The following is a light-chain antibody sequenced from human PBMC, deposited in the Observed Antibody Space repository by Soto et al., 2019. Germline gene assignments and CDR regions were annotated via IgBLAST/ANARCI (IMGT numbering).Light chain of an antibody. CDR2: GIS. CDR1: QSVNSNY. V-gene: IGKV3-20*01. J-gene: IGKJ2*01. CDR3: QPYGPSPMYT. Sequence: EIVMTQSPATLSVSPGERATLSCRASQSVNSNYLAWYQQKPGQAPRLLIYGISKRATDIPDRFSGSGSGTEFTLTIRSLLPEDLATYYCQPYGPSPMYTFGQGTKLEIK.